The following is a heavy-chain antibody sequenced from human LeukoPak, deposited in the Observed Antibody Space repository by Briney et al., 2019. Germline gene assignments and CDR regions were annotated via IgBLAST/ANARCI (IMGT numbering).Heavy chain of an antibody. V-gene: IGHV2-5*01. CDR3: AHRQRVGVTSTTFDY. Sequence: SGPTLVNPTQTLTLTCTFSGFSLSTSGVGVGWIRQPPGKALEWLALIYWNDDKRYSPSLKSRLTITKDTSKNQVLLTMTNMDPVDTATYYCAHRQRVGVTSTTFDYWGQGALVTVSS. D-gene: IGHD1-26*01. CDR2: IYWNDDK. J-gene: IGHJ4*02. CDR1: GFSLSTSGVG.